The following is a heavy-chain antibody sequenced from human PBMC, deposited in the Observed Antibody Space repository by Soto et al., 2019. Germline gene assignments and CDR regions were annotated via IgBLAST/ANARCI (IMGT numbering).Heavy chain of an antibody. CDR1: GGSISSSSYY. Sequence: QLQLQESGPGLVKPSETLSLTCTVSGGSISSSSYYWGWIRQPPGKGLEWIGSIYYSGRTYYNPSLKSRVTISVDTSNNQFSLKLSSVTAADTAVYYCARHSRSDDFWSGYRDYYYYRDVWGKGTTVTVSS. V-gene: IGHV4-39*01. CDR3: ARHSRSDDFWSGYRDYYYYRDV. J-gene: IGHJ6*03. CDR2: IYYSGRT. D-gene: IGHD3-3*01.